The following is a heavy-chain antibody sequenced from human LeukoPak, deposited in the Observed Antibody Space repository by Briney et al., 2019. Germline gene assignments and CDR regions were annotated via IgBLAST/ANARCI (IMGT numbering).Heavy chain of an antibody. Sequence: SSETLSLTCAISGGYISADYWIWIRQPPGTGLEWIGYISYSGNTNYNPSLKSRVTISQDTSKNQFSLRLSSVTAADTAMYYCARRVPGGLVDSWGQGTLVTVSS. J-gene: IGHJ4*02. CDR2: ISYSGNT. D-gene: IGHD2-8*02. V-gene: IGHV4-59*08. CDR1: GGYISADY. CDR3: ARRVPGGLVDS.